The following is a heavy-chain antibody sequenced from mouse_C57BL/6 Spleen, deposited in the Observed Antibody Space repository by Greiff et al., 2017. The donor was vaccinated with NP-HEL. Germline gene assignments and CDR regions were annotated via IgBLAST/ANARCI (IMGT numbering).Heavy chain of an antibody. CDR2: IWSGGST. Sequence: QVQLKESGPGLVQPSQSLSITCTVSGFSLTSYGVHWVRQSPGKGLEWLGVIWSGGSTDYNAAFISRLSISKDNSKSQVFFKMNSLQADDTAIYYCAMDYYGSGDYYAMDYWGQGPSVTVSS. V-gene: IGHV2-2*01. CDR3: AMDYYGSGDYYAMDY. D-gene: IGHD1-1*01. J-gene: IGHJ4*01. CDR1: GFSLTSYG.